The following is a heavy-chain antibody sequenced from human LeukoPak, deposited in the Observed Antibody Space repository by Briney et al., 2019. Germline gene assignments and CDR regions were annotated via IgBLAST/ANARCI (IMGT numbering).Heavy chain of an antibody. V-gene: IGHV3-30*04. CDR2: ISYDGSNK. Sequence: GGSLRLSCAASGFTFSSYAMHWVRQAPGKGLEWVAVISYDGSNKYYADSVKGRFTISRDNSKNTLYLQMNSLRAEDTAVYYCAKTLTQSSGWSYYFDYWGQGTLVTVSS. D-gene: IGHD6-19*01. CDR3: AKTLTQSSGWSYYFDY. CDR1: GFTFSSYA. J-gene: IGHJ4*02.